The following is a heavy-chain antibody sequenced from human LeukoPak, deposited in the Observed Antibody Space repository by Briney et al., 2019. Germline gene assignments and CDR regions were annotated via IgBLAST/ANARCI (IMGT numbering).Heavy chain of an antibody. D-gene: IGHD1-20*01. CDR3: ASVTGITGATGN. V-gene: IGHV4-34*01. CDR2: INHSGST. J-gene: IGHJ4*02. CDR1: GGSFSGHY. Sequence: SETLSLTCAVYGGSFSGHYWSWIRQPPGKGLEWIGEINHSGSTNYNPSLKSRVTISVDTSKNQFSLKLSSVTAADTAVYYCASVTGITGATGNWGQGTLVTVSS.